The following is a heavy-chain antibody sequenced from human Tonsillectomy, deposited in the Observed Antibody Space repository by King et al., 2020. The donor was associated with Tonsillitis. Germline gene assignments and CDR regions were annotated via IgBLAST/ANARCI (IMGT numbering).Heavy chain of an antibody. D-gene: IGHD2-2*02. J-gene: IGHJ4*02. CDR2: IITRGGTA. Sequence: VQLVESGGDLVQPGGSLRLSCAASGFTFSSYAMSWVRRAPGKGLEWASTIITRGGTAYYADSMKGRFTISRDNSKSTLYLQLNSLRVDDTAIYYCAKGKDIVVVPTAIREYYFDSWGQGALVTVSS. V-gene: IGHV3-23*04. CDR1: GFTFSSYA. CDR3: AKGKDIVVVPTAIREYYFDS.